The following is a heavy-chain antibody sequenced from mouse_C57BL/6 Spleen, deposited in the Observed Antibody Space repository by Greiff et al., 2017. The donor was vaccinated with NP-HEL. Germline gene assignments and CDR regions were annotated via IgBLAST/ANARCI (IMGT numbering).Heavy chain of an antibody. CDR1: GYSFTGYY. D-gene: IGHD1-3*01. CDR2: INPSTGGT. CDR3: ARKKVPYWYFDV. V-gene: IGHV1-42*01. J-gene: IGHJ1*03. Sequence: EVQLQQSGPELVKPGASVKISCKASGYSFTGYYMNWVKQSPEKSLEWIGEINPSTGGTTYNQKFKAKATLTVDKSSSTAYMQLKSLTSEDSAVYYCARKKVPYWYFDVWGTGTTVTVSS.